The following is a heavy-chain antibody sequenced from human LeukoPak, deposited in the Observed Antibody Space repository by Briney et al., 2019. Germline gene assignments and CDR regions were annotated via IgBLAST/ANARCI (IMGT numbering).Heavy chain of an antibody. CDR3: ARGRRVYYGMDV. CDR1: GDSVSRNDAA. CDR2: THYGSGWIN. V-gene: IGHV6-1*01. Sequence: SQTLSLTCAISGDSVSRNDAAWNWIRQSPSRGLEWLGRTHYGSGWINDYAVSLGSRIVVSADTSENQFSLQLNSVTPEDTAVYYCARGRRVYYGMDVWGQGTTVTVSS. D-gene: IGHD6-6*01. J-gene: IGHJ6*02.